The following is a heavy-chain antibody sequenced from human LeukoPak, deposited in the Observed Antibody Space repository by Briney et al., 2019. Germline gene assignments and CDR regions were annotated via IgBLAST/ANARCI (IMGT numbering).Heavy chain of an antibody. D-gene: IGHD3-3*01. CDR2: TYYRSKWYN. J-gene: IGHJ5*02. Sequence: SQTPSLTCAISGDSVSSNSAAWNWIRQSPSRGLEWLGRTYYRSKWYNDYAVSVKSRITINPDTSKNQFSLQLNSVTPEDTAVYYCARDRGTADFWSGYPRHNWFDPWGQGTLVTVSS. CDR1: GDSVSSNSAA. V-gene: IGHV6-1*01. CDR3: ARDRGTADFWSGYPRHNWFDP.